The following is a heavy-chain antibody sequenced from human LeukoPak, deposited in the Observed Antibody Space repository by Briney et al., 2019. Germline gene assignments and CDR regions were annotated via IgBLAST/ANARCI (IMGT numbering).Heavy chain of an antibody. V-gene: IGHV3-33*01. Sequence: GGSLRLSCAASGFTFSSYGMHWVRQAPGKGLEWVAVIWYDGSNKYYADSVKGRFTISRDNAKNSLYLQMNSLRAEDTAVYYCARALTGTSHWFDPWGQGTLVTVSS. CDR3: ARALTGTSHWFDP. CDR2: IWYDGSNK. CDR1: GFTFSSYG. D-gene: IGHD1-7*01. J-gene: IGHJ5*02.